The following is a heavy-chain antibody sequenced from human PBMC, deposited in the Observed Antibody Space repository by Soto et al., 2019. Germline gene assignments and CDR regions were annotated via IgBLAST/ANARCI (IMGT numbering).Heavy chain of an antibody. CDR3: AKGLVPGLRFLEWLLTPQLDY. V-gene: IGHV3-30*18. CDR2: ISYDGSNK. CDR1: GFTFSSYG. Sequence: GGSLRLSCAASGFTFSSYGMHWVRQAPGKGLEWVAVISYDGSNKYYADSVKGRFTISRDNSKNTLYLQMNSPRAEDTAVYYCAKGLVPGLRFLEWLLTPQLDYWGQGTLVTVSS. D-gene: IGHD3-3*01. J-gene: IGHJ4*02.